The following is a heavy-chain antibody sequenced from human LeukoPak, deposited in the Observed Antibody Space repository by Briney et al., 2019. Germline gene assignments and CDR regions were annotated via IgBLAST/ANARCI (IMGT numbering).Heavy chain of an antibody. CDR3: AREGGLATVVTQSDY. CDR2: ISSSSSYI. D-gene: IGHD4-23*01. V-gene: IGHV3-21*01. J-gene: IGHJ4*02. CDR1: GFTFSSYS. Sequence: GGSLRLSCAASGFTFSSYSMNWVRQAPGKGLEWVSSISSSSSYIYYADSVKGRFTISRDNAKNSLYLQMNSLRAEGTAVYYCAREGGLATVVTQSDYWGQGTLVTVSS.